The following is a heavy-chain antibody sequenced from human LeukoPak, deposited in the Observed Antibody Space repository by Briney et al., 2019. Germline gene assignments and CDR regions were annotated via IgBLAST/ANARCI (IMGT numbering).Heavy chain of an antibody. Sequence: GGSLRLSCSASGFTFSSYGMHWVRQAPGKRLEYVSALSSNGDRTYYADSVRGRFTISRDNSKNTVYLQMNSLSAEDTAVYYCAKARAGGYNYGPFDYWGQGTLVTVSS. D-gene: IGHD5-18*01. CDR3: AKARAGGYNYGPFDY. CDR2: LSSNGDRT. CDR1: GFTFSSYG. V-gene: IGHV3-64*04. J-gene: IGHJ4*02.